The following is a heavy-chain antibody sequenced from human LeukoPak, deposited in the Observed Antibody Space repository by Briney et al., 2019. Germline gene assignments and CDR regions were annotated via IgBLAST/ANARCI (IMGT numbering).Heavy chain of an antibody. CDR3: ARVGYSSSLFGAFDI. CDR2: VRGSDGSI. D-gene: IGHD6-6*01. V-gene: IGHV3-11*04. J-gene: IGHJ3*02. Sequence: GGSLRPSCAASGFIFTDFDMNWVRQAPGKGLEWVSYVRGSDGSIKYADSVKGRFTISRDNAKNSLYLQMNSLRAEDTAVYYCARVGYSSSLFGAFDIWGQGTMVTVSS. CDR1: GFIFTDFD.